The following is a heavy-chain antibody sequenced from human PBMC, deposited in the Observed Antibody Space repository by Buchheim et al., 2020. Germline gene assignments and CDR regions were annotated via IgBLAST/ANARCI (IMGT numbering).Heavy chain of an antibody. CDR2: IDGSGGII. J-gene: IGHJ5*02. V-gene: IGHV3-23*01. CDR3: AKGVVTMVRGVNIGPNWFDP. CDR1: GFPFSTYA. D-gene: IGHD3-10*01. Sequence: EVQLLESGGALVQPGGSLRLSCAASGFPFSTYAMSWVRQTPGKGLDWVSGIDGSGGIIHYADSVTGRFTISRDNSKNTLYLQMNSLRVEDTAVYYCAKGVVTMVRGVNIGPNWFDPWGQGTL.